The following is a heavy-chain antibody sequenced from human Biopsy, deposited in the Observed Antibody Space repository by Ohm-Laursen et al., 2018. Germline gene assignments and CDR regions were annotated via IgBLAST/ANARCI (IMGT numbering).Heavy chain of an antibody. CDR2: IYYSGST. V-gene: IGHV4-59*05. CDR3: ARQEFATSPLDY. CDR1: GGSISSSY. D-gene: IGHD3-10*01. Sequence: GTLSLTCSVSGGSISSSYWSWIRQPPGKGLEWIGGIYYSGSTYYNPSLKSRVTISADRSKNQFSLKLTSVTAADTAMYYCARQEFATSPLDYWGQGSLVTVSS. J-gene: IGHJ4*02.